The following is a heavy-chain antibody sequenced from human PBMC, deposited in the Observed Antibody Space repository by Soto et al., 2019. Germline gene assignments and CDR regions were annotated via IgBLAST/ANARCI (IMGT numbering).Heavy chain of an antibody. CDR1: GDSISSGKYS. V-gene: IGHV4-31*03. D-gene: IGHD3-10*01. J-gene: IGHJ4*02. Sequence: QVQLQESGPGLVKPSQTLSLTCNVSGDSISSGKYSWSWIRQHPGKGLEWIGFIWSSGSTFYNASLQSRVTISIDTSKNLFSLNLRSVTAADTAVYYCARYYASGRYYLIDYWGQGALVTVSS. CDR3: ARYYASGRYYLIDY. CDR2: IWSSGST.